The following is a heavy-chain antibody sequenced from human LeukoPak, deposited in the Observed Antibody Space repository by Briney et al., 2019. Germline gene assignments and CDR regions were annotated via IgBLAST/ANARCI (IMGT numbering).Heavy chain of an antibody. CDR1: GFTFSSYG. CDR2: IWYDGSNK. CDR3: ARDHPEYGDAAFDY. D-gene: IGHD4-17*01. V-gene: IGHV3-33*01. Sequence: GGALRLSCAASGFTFSSYGMHWARQAPGKGLEWVAVIWYDGSNKYYADSVKGRFTISRDNSKNTLYLQMNSLRAEDTAVYYCARDHPEYGDAAFDYWGQGTLVTVSS. J-gene: IGHJ4*02.